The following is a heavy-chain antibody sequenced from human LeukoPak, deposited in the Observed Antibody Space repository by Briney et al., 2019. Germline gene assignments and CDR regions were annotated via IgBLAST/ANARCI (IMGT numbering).Heavy chain of an antibody. D-gene: IGHD3-10*01. J-gene: IGHJ4*02. CDR3: ATVRLCFGELLPFDY. V-gene: IGHV1-24*01. Sequence: ASVKVSCKVSGYTLTELSMHWVRQAPGKGLEWMGGFDPEDGETIYAQKFQGRVTMTEDTSTDTAYMELSSLRSEDTAVYYCATVRLCFGELLPFDYWGQGTLVTVSS. CDR1: GYTLTELS. CDR2: FDPEDGET.